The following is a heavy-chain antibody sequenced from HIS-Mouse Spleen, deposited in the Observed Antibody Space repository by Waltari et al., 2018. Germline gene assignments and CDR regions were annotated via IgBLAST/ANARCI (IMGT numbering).Heavy chain of an antibody. V-gene: IGHV4-59*08. J-gene: IGHJ3*02. CDR3: ARLAIFGVVIMVGPHAFDI. Sequence: QVQLQESGPGLVKPSETLSLTCTVSGGSISSYYWSWIRQPPGKGLEWIGYIYYSGSTNHNPPLTSRVTRSGDTSKNQFSLKLSSVTAADTAVYYCARLAIFGVVIMVGPHAFDIWGQGTMVTVSS. D-gene: IGHD3-3*01. CDR1: GGSISSYY. CDR2: IYYSGST.